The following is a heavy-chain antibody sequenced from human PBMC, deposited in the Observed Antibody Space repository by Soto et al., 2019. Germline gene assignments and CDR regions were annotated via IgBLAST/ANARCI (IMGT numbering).Heavy chain of an antibody. Sequence: QVQLVQSGAEVKKPGASVKVSCKGLGYNFIKYGINWVRQAPGQGLEWMGWISPYSGYTHSAQKFQGRLTLTTDTAATTAYMALRSLRSADTALYYCTREAIVVITAAQPSHFDSWGQGTLVTVSS. J-gene: IGHJ4*02. D-gene: IGHD2-2*01. V-gene: IGHV1-18*01. CDR1: GYNFIKYG. CDR3: TREAIVVITAAQPSHFDS. CDR2: ISPYSGYT.